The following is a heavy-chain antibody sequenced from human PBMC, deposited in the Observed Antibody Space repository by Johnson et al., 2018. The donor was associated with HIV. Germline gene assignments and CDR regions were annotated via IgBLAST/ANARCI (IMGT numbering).Heavy chain of an antibody. CDR3: ARVMGATQVMGAFDI. J-gene: IGHJ3*02. CDR1: GFTFSSYA. V-gene: IGHV3-30*04. CDR2: ISYDGSNK. Sequence: QMLLVESGGGVVQPGRSLRLSCAASGFTFSSYAMHWVRQAQGKGLEWVAVISYDGSNKYYADSVKGRFTISRDNSKNTLYLQMNSLRAEDTAVYYCARVMGATQVMGAFDIWGQGTMVTVSS. D-gene: IGHD1-26*01.